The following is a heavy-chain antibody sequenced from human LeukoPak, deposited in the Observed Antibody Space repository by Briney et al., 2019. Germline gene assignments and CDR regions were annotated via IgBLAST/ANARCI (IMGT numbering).Heavy chain of an antibody. CDR3: ARGGYSYGYHS. CDR1: GFIFSNYE. D-gene: IGHD5-18*01. V-gene: IGHV3-48*03. CDR2: IRSSGSTI. J-gene: IGHJ4*02. Sequence: GGSLRLSCAASGFIFSNYEMNWVRQAPGKGLEWVSYIRSSGSTIYYADSVKGRFTISRDNAKNSLYLQMNSLRAEDTAVYYCARGGYSYGYHSWGQGTLVTVSS.